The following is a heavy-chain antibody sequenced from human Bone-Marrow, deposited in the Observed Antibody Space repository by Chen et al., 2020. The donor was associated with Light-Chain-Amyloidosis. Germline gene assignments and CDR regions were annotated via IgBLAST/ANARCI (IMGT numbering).Heavy chain of an antibody. J-gene: IGHJ4*02. Sequence: EVQLEQSGPEVKKPGESLKISCKGSGYTFPNYWIGWVRQMPGKAREWMGVISPDDSDARYSPSFEGQVTISADKSITTAYLQGRSLKASDTAMYYCARRRDGYNFDYWGQGTLVTVSS. CDR3: ARRRDGYNFDY. CDR1: GYTFPNYW. V-gene: IGHV5-51*01. CDR2: ISPDDSDA. D-gene: IGHD5-12*01.